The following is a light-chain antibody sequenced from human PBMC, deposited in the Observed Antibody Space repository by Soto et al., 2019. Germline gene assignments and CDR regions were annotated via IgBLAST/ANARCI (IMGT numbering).Light chain of an antibody. V-gene: IGKV3-11*01. CDR2: GAF. CDR3: QQRNIWPPVT. J-gene: IGKJ5*01. Sequence: EIVLTQSPATLSLSPGEIATLSFMASQSVSSSYLAWYQQKPGQAPRLLIYGAFNRATGIPARFSGSGSGTDFTLTISSLEPEDFAVYYCQQRNIWPPVTFGQGTRLEIK. CDR1: QSVSSSY.